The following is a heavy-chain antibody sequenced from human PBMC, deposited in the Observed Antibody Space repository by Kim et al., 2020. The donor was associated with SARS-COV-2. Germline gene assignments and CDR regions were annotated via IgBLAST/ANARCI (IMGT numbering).Heavy chain of an antibody. CDR3: ERADPGLWSFS. Sequence: SETLSLTCAVYGGSFSSYYWRWIRQPPGKGLEWIGEIYHSGSTNYNPSRKSRVTISVDTSKNQFSLKLSSVTAADTAVYYCERADPGLWSFSWAQGTMVTVSS. V-gene: IGHV4-34*01. J-gene: IGHJ5*02. D-gene: IGHD5-18*01. CDR1: GGSFSSYY. CDR2: IYHSGST.